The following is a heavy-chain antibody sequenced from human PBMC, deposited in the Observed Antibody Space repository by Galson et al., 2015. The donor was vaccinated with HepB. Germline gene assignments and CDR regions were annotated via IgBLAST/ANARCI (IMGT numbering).Heavy chain of an antibody. D-gene: IGHD3-10*01. Sequence: SLRLSCAASGFTFSDSAMHWVRQASGRGLEWLGRIRSKPYSYATAYAVSVKGRFTISRDDSKNTLYLQMNSLKTEDTAVYYCARPTGDPGDFWGQGTLVTVSS. CDR2: IRSKPYSYAT. CDR3: ARPTGDPGDF. J-gene: IGHJ4*02. CDR1: GFTFSDSA. V-gene: IGHV3-73*01.